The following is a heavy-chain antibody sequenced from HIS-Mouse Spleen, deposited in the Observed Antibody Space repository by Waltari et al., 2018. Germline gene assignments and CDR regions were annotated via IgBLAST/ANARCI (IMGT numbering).Heavy chain of an antibody. CDR1: GGSISSRSYY. V-gene: IGHV4-39*07. D-gene: IGHD2-2*01. J-gene: IGHJ2*01. CDR2: IYYSGST. CDR3: ARDGFPRGGGTNL. Sequence: QLQLQESGPGLVKPSETLSLTCTVSGGSISSRSYYWGWIRQPPRKGLEWIGSIYYSGSTYYNPSLKSRVTISVDTSKNQFSLKLSSVTAADTAVYYCARDGFPRGGGTNLWGRGTLVTVSS.